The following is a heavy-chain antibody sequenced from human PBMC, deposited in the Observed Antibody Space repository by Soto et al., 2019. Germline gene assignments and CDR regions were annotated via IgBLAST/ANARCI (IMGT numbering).Heavy chain of an antibody. Sequence: QLQLVQSGAEVTKPGSSVKVSCKASGGTFSSYAFSWVRQAPGQGLEWMGGIIPIFGRANYAQKFQGRVTITADESTSTCYMELRGLRHEDTAVYYCATDPSYSDKGTVGPDKCGMDVEGQGNTVTV. CDR1: GGTFSSYA. CDR3: ATDPSYSDKGTVGPDKCGMDV. J-gene: IGHJ6*02. CDR2: IIPIFGRA. D-gene: IGHD1-1*01. V-gene: IGHV1-69*12.